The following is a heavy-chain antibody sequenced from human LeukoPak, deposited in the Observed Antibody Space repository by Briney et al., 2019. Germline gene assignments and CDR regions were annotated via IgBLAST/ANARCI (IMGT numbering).Heavy chain of an antibody. CDR1: GFTFSSYA. V-gene: IGHV3-23*01. D-gene: IGHD3-10*01. CDR2: ISGSGGST. Sequence: GGFLRLSCAASGFTFSSYAMSWVRQAPGKGLEWISVISGSGGSTYYADSVKGRFTISRDNSKNTLYLQMNSLRAEDTAVYYCAKTYYYGSGSYFYFDYWGQGTLVTVSS. CDR3: AKTYYYGSGSYFYFDY. J-gene: IGHJ4*02.